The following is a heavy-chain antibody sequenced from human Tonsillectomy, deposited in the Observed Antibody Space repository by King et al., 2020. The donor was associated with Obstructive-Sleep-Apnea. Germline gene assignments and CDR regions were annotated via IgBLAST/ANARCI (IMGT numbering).Heavy chain of an antibody. D-gene: IGHD3-22*01. CDR2: IYYSGST. CDR3: ARTTYYYDRSGYYVFDY. V-gene: IGHV4-59*13. J-gene: IGHJ4*02. Sequence: VQLQESGPRLVKPSETLSLTCSVSGGSMSTYYWSWIRLPPGKGLEWIGYIYYSGSTNYNPPFMSRVTMSVDTSKNQFSLKLSSVTTADTAVYYCARTTYYYDRSGYYVFDYWGQGTLVTVSS. CDR1: GGSMSTYY.